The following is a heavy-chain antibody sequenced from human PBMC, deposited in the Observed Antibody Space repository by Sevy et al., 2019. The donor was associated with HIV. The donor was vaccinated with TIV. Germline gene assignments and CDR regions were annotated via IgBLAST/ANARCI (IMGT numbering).Heavy chain of an antibody. CDR2: ISYDGSNK. CDR3: AKDRVWELGDAFDI. V-gene: IGHV3-30*18. D-gene: IGHD6-13*01. Sequence: GESLKISCAASGFTFSSYGMHWVRQAPGKGLEWVAVISYDGSNKYYADSVKGRFTISRDNSKNTLYLQMNSLRAEDTAVYYCAKDRVWELGDAFDIWGQGTMVTVSS. J-gene: IGHJ3*02. CDR1: GFTFSSYG.